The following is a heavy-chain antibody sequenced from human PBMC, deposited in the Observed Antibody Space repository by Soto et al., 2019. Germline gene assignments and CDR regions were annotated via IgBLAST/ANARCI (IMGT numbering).Heavy chain of an antibody. J-gene: IGHJ6*02. CDR2: INPSGGNT. D-gene: IGHD1-26*01. CDR3: ATGSGSYYYYYYGMDV. CDR1: GYTFTSYY. Sequence: ASVKVSCKASGYTFTSYYMHWVRQAPGQGLEWMGIINPSGGNTSYAQKFQGRVTMTRDTSTSTVYMELSSLRSEDTAVYYCATGSGSYYYYYYGMDVWGQGTTVTVSS. V-gene: IGHV1-46*01.